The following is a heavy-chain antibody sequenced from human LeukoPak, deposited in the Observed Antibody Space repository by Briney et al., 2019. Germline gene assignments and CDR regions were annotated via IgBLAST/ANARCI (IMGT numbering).Heavy chain of an antibody. CDR3: TRTSPGFPPDV. CDR2: ITHTGHT. Sequence: SETLSLTCAVSGVSFTGYYWSWIRQPPGKGPEWIGEITHTGHTDYNPSLQSRVTISLDTSKNHFSLKVNFVTAADTAVYYCTRTSPGFPPDVWGQGTLVTVSS. D-gene: IGHD7-27*01. V-gene: IGHV4-34*01. J-gene: IGHJ4*02. CDR1: GVSFTGYY.